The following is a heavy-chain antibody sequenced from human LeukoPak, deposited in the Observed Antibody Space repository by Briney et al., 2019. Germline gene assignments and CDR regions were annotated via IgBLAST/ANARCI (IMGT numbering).Heavy chain of an antibody. CDR1: GYTFTSYY. V-gene: IGHV1-46*01. CDR3: ARDPGYCSGGSCSVVY. J-gene: IGHJ4*02. D-gene: IGHD2-15*01. Sequence: ASVKVSCKASGYTFTSYYMHWVRQAPGQGLGWMGIINPSGGSTSYAQKFQGRVTMTRDTSTSTVYMELSSLRSEDTAVYYCARDPGYCSGGSCSVVYWGQGTLVTVSS. CDR2: INPSGGST.